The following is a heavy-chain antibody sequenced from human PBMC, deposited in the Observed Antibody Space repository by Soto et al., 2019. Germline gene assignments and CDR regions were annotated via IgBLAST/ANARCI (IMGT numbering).Heavy chain of an antibody. J-gene: IGHJ6*02. V-gene: IGHV4-59*01. CDR2: IYYSGST. Sequence: PSETLSLTCTVSGGSISSYYWSWIRQPPGKGLEWIGYIYYSGSTNYNPSLKSRVTISVDTSENQFSLKLSSVTAADTAVYYCARDPGYYYGMDVWGQGTTVTVSS. CDR1: GGSISSYY. D-gene: IGHD3-10*01. CDR3: ARDPGYYYGMDV.